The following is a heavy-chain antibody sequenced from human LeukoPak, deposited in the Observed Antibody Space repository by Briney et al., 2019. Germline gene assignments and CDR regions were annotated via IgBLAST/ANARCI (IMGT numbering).Heavy chain of an antibody. CDR3: AAGSGSPYRFDY. Sequence: SETLSLTCTVSGGSISSHHWSWVRQPAGKGLGWIGRIYITGSTNYNPSLKGRVTVSVDTSKNQFSLKLSSVTAADTAVYYCAAGSGSPYRFDYWGQGTLVTVSS. D-gene: IGHD3-10*01. J-gene: IGHJ4*02. CDR1: GGSISSHH. CDR2: IYITGST. V-gene: IGHV4-4*07.